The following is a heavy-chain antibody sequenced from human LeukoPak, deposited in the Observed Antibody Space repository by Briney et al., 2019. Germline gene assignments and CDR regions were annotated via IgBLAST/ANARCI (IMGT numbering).Heavy chain of an antibody. Sequence: SETLSLTCAVSGGSISSYYWSWIRQPPGRGLEWIGSIHYSGSTSYNSSLKSRVTMSIDTSKNQFSLKLSSVTPADTAVYYCARQLRGSSWPLDYWGQGTLVTVSS. J-gene: IGHJ4*02. D-gene: IGHD6-13*01. CDR3: ARQLRGSSWPLDY. CDR2: IHYSGST. V-gene: IGHV4-59*01. CDR1: GGSISSYY.